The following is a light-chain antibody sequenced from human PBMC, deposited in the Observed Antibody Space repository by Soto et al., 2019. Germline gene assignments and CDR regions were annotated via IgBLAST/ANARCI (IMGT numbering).Light chain of an antibody. J-gene: IGLJ2*01. CDR3: RAYPCSSTLVG. CDR1: SSDVGGYPY. Sequence: QSALTPAASVSGAPGQSVTISCTGTSSDVGGYPYVSWDQQHPVKDPTLMIYGVSNRPSGVSNRFDGSKSGNTASLTVSGLQVEYEADYYCRAYPCSSTLVGLGGGTQLTLL. CDR2: GVS. V-gene: IGLV2-14*01.